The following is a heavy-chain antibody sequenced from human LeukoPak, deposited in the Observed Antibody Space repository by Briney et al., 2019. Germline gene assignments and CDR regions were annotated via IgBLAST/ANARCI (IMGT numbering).Heavy chain of an antibody. J-gene: IGHJ4*02. CDR1: GFTFSSYW. CDR3: AREGYDFWSGYLYYFDY. CDR2: INSDGSST. D-gene: IGHD3-3*01. Sequence: GGSLRLSCAASGFTFSSYWMHWVRQAPGKGLVWASRINSDGSSTSYADSVKGRFTISRDNAKNTLYLQMNSLRAEDTAVYYCAREGYDFWSGYLYYFDYWGQGTLVTVSS. V-gene: IGHV3-74*01.